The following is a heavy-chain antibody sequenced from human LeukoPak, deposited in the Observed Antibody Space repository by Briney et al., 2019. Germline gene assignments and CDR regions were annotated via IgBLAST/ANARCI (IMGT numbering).Heavy chain of an antibody. D-gene: IGHD3-22*01. CDR3: ARAYYYDSSGYYSIFDY. CDR2: INHSGST. Sequence: KPSETLSLTCAVYGGSFSGYYWSWIRQPPGKGLEWIGEINHSGSTNYNPSLKSRVTISVDTSKNQFSLKLSSVTAADTAVYYCARAYYYDSSGYYSIFDYWGQGTLVTVSS. CDR1: GGSFSGYY. J-gene: IGHJ4*02. V-gene: IGHV4-34*01.